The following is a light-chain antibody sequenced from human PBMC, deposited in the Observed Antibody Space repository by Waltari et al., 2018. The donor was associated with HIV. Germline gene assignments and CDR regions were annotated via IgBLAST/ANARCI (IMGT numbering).Light chain of an antibody. Sequence: QSVLTQPASVSGSPGQSITLSCTGTSSDVGHYNLVSWYQQHPGKAPKLIIYEVTKRPSGVSNRFSGSKSGNTASLTISGLQAEDEADYYCCSYVGSNVWVFGGGTKLTVL. CDR3: CSYVGSNVWV. CDR1: SSDVGHYNL. J-gene: IGLJ3*02. CDR2: EVT. V-gene: IGLV2-23*02.